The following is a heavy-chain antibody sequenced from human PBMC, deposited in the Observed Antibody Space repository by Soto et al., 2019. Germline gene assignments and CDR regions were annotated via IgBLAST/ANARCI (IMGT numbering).Heavy chain of an antibody. D-gene: IGHD4-4*01. CDR1: GYSFTSYW. V-gene: IGHV5-51*01. CDR2: IYPGDSDT. J-gene: IGHJ6*02. Sequence: ESLSISRKGSGYSFTSYWIGWVRQMPGKGLEWMGIIYPGDSDTRYSPSFQGQVTISADKSISTAYLQWSSLKASDTAMYYCARQRGYSNYYYYYGMDVWGQGTTVTVSS. CDR3: ARQRGYSNYYYYYGMDV.